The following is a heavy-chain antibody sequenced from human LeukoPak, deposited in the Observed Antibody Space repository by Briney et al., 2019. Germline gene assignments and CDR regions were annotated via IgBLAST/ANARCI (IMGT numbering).Heavy chain of an antibody. D-gene: IGHD2-2*01. CDR3: TTQYCSSTSCYGFDY. V-gene: IGHV3-15*01. Sequence: GSLRLSCEASGFTVSSNDMSWVRQAPGKGLEWVGRIKSKTDGGTTDYAAPVKGRFTISRDDSKNTLYLQMNSLKTEDTAVYYCTTQYCSSTSCYGFDYWGQGTLVTVSS. J-gene: IGHJ4*02. CDR1: GFTVSSND. CDR2: IKSKTDGGTT.